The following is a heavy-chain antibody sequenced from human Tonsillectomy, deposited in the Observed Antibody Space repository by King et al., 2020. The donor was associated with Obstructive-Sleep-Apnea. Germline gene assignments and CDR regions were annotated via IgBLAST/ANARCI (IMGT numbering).Heavy chain of an antibody. J-gene: IGHJ4*02. V-gene: IGHV3-23*04. CDR1: GFTFSSYA. CDR3: AKGVQEYYYDSSGYYYFDY. CDR2: IRGSWCST. Sequence: VQLVESGGGLVQPGGSLRLSCAASGFTFSSYAMSLVRQAPGKGLECVSTIRGSWCSTYYARSWKGRFDISRDNSKNTLYLQMNSLRAEDTAVYYCAKGVQEYYYDSSGYYYFDYWGQGTLVTVSS. D-gene: IGHD3-22*01.